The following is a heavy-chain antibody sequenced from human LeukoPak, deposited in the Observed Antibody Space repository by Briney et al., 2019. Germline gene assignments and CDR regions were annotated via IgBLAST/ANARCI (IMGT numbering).Heavy chain of an antibody. D-gene: IGHD5-12*01. CDR3: ATHPRSGRGYDWLGYYFDY. V-gene: IGHV4-39*07. J-gene: IGHJ4*02. Sequence: SETLSLTCTVSGGSISSSSYYWGWIRQPPGKGLEWIGSIYYSGSTYYNPSLKSRVTISVDTSKNQFSLKLSSVTAADTAVYYCATHPRSGRGYDWLGYYFDYWGQGTLVTVSS. CDR1: GGSISSSSYY. CDR2: IYYSGST.